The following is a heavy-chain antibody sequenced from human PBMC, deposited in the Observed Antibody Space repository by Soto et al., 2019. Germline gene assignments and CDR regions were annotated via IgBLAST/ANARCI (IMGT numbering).Heavy chain of an antibody. V-gene: IGHV3-53*01. Sequence: GGSLRLSCAASGFTVSSNYMSWVRQAPGKGLEWVSVIYSGGSTYYADSVKGRFTVSRDNSKNTLYLQMNSLRAEDTAVYYCARAVDPYYGMDVWGQGTTVTVSS. CDR2: IYSGGST. CDR1: GFTVSSNY. J-gene: IGHJ6*02. CDR3: ARAVDPYYGMDV.